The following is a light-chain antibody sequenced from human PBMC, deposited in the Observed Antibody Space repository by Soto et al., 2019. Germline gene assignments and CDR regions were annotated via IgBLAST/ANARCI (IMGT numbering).Light chain of an antibody. J-gene: IGLJ1*01. V-gene: IGLV2-14*01. CDR3: SSYTSSSTLGV. CDR1: SSDVGGYNY. CDR2: DVS. Sequence: QTVVTQPASVSGSPGQSITISCTGTSSDVGGYNYVSWYQQHPGKAPKLMIYDVSNRHSGVSNRFSGSKSGNTASLTISGLQAEDEADYYCSSYTSSSTLGVFGTGTKLTVL.